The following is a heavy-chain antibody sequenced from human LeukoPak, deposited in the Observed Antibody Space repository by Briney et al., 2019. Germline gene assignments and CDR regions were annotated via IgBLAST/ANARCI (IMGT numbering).Heavy chain of an antibody. CDR1: GYSISSGYY. V-gene: IGHV4-38-2*02. Sequence: PSETLSLTCTVSGYSISSGYYWGWIRQPPGKGLEWIGSIYHSGSTYYNPSLKSRVTISVDTSKNQFSLKLSSVTAADTAVYYCARDRGAAIVVVPSSAFDIWGQGTMVTVSS. J-gene: IGHJ3*02. CDR2: IYHSGST. CDR3: ARDRGAAIVVVPSSAFDI. D-gene: IGHD2-2*01.